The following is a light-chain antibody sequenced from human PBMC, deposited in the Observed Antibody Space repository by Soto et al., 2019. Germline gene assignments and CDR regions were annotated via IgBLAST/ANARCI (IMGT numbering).Light chain of an antibody. J-gene: IGKJ1*01. CDR2: KAS. CDR1: QSISNW. Sequence: GDIVTITCRASQSISNWLAWYQQRPGKAPKLLIYKASTLKSGVPSRFSGSGSGTEFTLTISSLQPDDFATYYCQHYNSYSEAFGQGTKVDIK. V-gene: IGKV1-5*03. CDR3: QHYNSYSEA.